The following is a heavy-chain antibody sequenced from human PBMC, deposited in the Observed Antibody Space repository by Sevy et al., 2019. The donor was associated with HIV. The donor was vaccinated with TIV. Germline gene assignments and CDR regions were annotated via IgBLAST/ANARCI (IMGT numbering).Heavy chain of an antibody. J-gene: IGHJ6*02. Sequence: SETLSLTCAVYGGSFSGYCWSWIRQPPGKGLEWIGEINDSGSTNYNPTLKSRVTISVDTSKNQFSLKLSSVTAADTAVYYCASDRREYSSGWYRYYGMDVWGQGTTVTVSS. D-gene: IGHD6-19*01. V-gene: IGHV4-34*01. CDR1: GGSFSGYC. CDR3: ASDRREYSSGWYRYYGMDV. CDR2: INDSGST.